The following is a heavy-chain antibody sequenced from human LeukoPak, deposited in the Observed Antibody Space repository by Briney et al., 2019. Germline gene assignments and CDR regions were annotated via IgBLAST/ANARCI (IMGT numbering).Heavy chain of an antibody. CDR3: AKDVRFLDDTPDYYMDV. D-gene: IGHD3-3*01. CDR2: IKQDGSEK. J-gene: IGHJ6*03. V-gene: IGHV3-7*01. CDR1: GYTFSRHG. Sequence: GGSLRLSCAASGYTFSRHGIHWVRQAPGKGLEWVANIKQDGSEKYYVDSVKGRFTISRDNAKNSLYLQMNSLRAEDTAVYHCAKDVRFLDDTPDYYMDVWGKGTTVTVSS.